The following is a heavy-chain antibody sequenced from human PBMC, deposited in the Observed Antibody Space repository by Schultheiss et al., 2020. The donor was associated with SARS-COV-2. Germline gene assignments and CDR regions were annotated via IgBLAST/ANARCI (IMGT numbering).Heavy chain of an antibody. J-gene: IGHJ4*02. Sequence: GGSLRLSCAASGFTFSSYWMSWVRQAPGKGLEWVANIKQDGSEKYYVDSVKGRFTISRDNAKNSLYLQMNSLRAEDTAVYYCARVVLLWFRPIRYYFDYWGQGTLVTVSS. CDR1: GFTFSSYW. V-gene: IGHV3-7*03. CDR2: IKQDGSEK. D-gene: IGHD3-10*01. CDR3: ARVVLLWFRPIRYYFDY.